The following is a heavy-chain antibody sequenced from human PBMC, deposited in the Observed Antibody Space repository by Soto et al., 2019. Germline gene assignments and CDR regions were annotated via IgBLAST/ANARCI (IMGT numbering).Heavy chain of an antibody. D-gene: IGHD6-13*01. CDR1: GFTVSNNY. CDR2: IYSGGNT. J-gene: IGHJ4*02. CDR3: ARDPPGIAASGAGG. V-gene: IGHV3-53*01. Sequence: EVQLVESGGGVIQPGGSLRLSCAASGFTVSNNYMRWVRQAPGKGLEWVSLIYSGGNTHYADSVKGRFTISRDDSKNTLYLQMNSLRVEDTAVYYCARDPPGIAASGAGGWGQGTLVTVSS.